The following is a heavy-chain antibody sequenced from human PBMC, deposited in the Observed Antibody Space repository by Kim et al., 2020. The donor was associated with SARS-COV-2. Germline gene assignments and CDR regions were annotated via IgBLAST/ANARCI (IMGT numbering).Heavy chain of an antibody. CDR1: GGSISSYY. J-gene: IGHJ6*02. D-gene: IGHD3-16*01. CDR3: ARTDYDYVWGSHYGMDV. Sequence: SETLSLTCTVSGGSISSYYWSWIRQPPGKGLEWIGYIYYSGSTNYNPSLKSRVTISVDTSKNQFSLKLSSVTAADTAVYYCARTDYDYVWGSHYGMDVWGQGTTVTVSS. V-gene: IGHV4-59*13. CDR2: IYYSGST.